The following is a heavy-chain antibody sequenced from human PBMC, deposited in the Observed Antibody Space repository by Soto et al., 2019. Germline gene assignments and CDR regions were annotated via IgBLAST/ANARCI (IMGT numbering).Heavy chain of an antibody. CDR2: IIPIFVTA. J-gene: IGHJ6*02. CDR3: ASAAAGPPYYYYYYGMDV. V-gene: IGHV1-69*13. Sequence: SVKVSCKASGGTFSSYAISWVRQAPGQGLEWMGGIIPIFVTANYAQKFQGRVTITADESTSTAYMELSSLRSEDTAVYYCASAAAGPPYYYYYYGMDVWGQGTTVTVSS. CDR1: GGTFSSYA. D-gene: IGHD6-13*01.